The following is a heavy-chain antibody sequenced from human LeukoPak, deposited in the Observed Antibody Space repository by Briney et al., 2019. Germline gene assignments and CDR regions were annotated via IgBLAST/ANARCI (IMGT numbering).Heavy chain of an antibody. Sequence: GASVKVSCKASGYTFTGYYMHWVRQAPGQGLEWMGWINPNSGGTNYAQKFQGRVTITADKSTSTAYMELSSLRSEDTAVYYCARDGNYDTTPGLLDYWGQGTLVTVSS. CDR1: GYTFTGYY. D-gene: IGHD1-7*01. J-gene: IGHJ4*02. CDR3: ARDGNYDTTPGLLDY. CDR2: INPNSGGT. V-gene: IGHV1-2*02.